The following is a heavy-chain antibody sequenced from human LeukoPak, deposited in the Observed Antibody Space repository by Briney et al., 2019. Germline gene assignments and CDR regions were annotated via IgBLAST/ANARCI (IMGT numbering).Heavy chain of an antibody. J-gene: IGHJ3*02. CDR3: ARGFIAVAGYDAFDI. Sequence: ASVKVSCKASAHTFTDNYMHWVRQAPGQGLEWMGWISAYNGNTNYAQKLQGRVTMTTDTSTSTAYMELRSLRSDDTAVYYCARGFIAVAGYDAFDIWGQGTMVTVSS. V-gene: IGHV1-18*04. CDR1: AHTFTDNY. D-gene: IGHD6-19*01. CDR2: ISAYNGNT.